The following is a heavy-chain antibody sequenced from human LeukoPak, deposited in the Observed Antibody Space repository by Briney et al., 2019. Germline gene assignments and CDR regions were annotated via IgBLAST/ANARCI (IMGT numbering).Heavy chain of an antibody. CDR1: GFSFNNYR. V-gene: IGHV3-48*01. D-gene: IGHD2-15*01. Sequence: PGGSLRLSCVASGFSFNNYRMTWVRQAPGKGLEWVSYISSSSSTIYYADSVKGRFTISRDNAKNSLYLQMNSLRAEDTAVYYCARDQESIVVVVAAIDYWGQGTLVTVSS. CDR3: ARDQESIVVVVAAIDY. J-gene: IGHJ4*02. CDR2: ISSSSSTI.